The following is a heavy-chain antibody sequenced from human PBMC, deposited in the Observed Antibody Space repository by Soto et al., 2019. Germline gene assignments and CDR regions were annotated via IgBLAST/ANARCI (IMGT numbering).Heavy chain of an antibody. CDR3: ALSRRRASCSAGHCYHSAS. V-gene: IGHV2-5*02. CDR2: LYWDDDK. J-gene: IGHJ4*02. D-gene: IGHD2-15*01. CDR1: GFSISADGVG. Sequence: QITLKESGPALVKPTQTLTLTCSCSGFSISADGVGVGWIRQPPGKALEWLAILYWDDDKRSSPSLNSRRTTTKDPPRYQLGLTITDVVPVDAATYFGALSRRRASCSAGHCYHSASWGQGALVTVSS.